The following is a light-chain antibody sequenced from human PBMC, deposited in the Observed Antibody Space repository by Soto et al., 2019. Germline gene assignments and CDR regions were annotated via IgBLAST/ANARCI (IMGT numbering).Light chain of an antibody. J-gene: IGKJ5*01. Sequence: MSQSPSSLSASVGDRVTITCRASQSISSWLAWYQQKPGKAPKLLIYKASSLESGVPSRFSGSGSGTEFTLTISSLQPDDFAAYYCQQYNSYAITFAQGTRLAI. CDR2: KAS. CDR3: QQYNSYAIT. CDR1: QSISSW. V-gene: IGKV1-5*03.